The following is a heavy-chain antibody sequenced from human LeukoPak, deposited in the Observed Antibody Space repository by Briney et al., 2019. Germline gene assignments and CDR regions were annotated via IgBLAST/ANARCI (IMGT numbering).Heavy chain of an antibody. CDR3: TRTLACSYGYGNY. V-gene: IGHV3-48*03. CDR1: GFTFSSYE. J-gene: IGHJ4*02. Sequence: GGSLRLSCAASGFTFSSYEMNWVRQAPGKGLEWVSYISNSGSTIYYADSVKGRFTISRDNAKSSLYLQMNSLRAEDTAVYYCTRTLACSYGYGNYWGQGTLVTVSS. CDR2: ISNSGSTI. D-gene: IGHD5-18*01.